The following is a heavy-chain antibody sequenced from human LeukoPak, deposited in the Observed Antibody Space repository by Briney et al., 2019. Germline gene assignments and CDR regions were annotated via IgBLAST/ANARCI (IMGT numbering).Heavy chain of an antibody. V-gene: IGHV3-30*18. CDR3: AKDRTYDYGTYDAFDI. CDR1: GFTFSSYG. CDR2: ISYDGSNK. J-gene: IGHJ3*02. Sequence: GRSLRLSCAASGFTFSSYGMHWVRQAPGKGLEWVAVISYDGSNKYYADSVKGRFTISRDNSKNTLYLQMNSLRAEDTAVYYCAKDRTYDYGTYDAFDIWGPGTMVTVSS. D-gene: IGHD4-17*01.